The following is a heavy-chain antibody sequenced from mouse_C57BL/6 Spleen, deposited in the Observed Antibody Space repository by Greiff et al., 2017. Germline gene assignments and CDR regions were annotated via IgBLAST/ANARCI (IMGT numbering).Heavy chain of an antibody. CDR3: AREDSRCFDV. J-gene: IGHJ1*03. V-gene: IGHV5-4*01. D-gene: IGHD6-1*01. CDR2: ISDGGSYT. Sequence: DVHLVESGGGLVKPGGSLKLPCAASGFTFSSYAMSWVRQTPEKRLEWVGTISDGGSYTFYPDNVKGRSTIYIDNAKNNLYLQRSHMKSEDTAMYYCAREDSRCFDVWGTGTTITVSS. CDR1: GFTFSSYA.